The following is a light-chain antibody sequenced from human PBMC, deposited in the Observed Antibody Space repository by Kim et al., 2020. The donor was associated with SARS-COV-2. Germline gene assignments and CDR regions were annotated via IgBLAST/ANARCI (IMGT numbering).Light chain of an antibody. CDR2: GAS. CDR1: QRIASY. J-gene: IGKJ1*01. CDR3: QQTYTSWT. Sequence: SASVGDRVTITCGASQRIASYLHWYQQKPGKAPNLLIYGASSLQSGVPSRFSGSGSGTDFTLTISSLHPEDFATYYCQQTYTSWTFGPGTKVDIK. V-gene: IGKV1-39*01.